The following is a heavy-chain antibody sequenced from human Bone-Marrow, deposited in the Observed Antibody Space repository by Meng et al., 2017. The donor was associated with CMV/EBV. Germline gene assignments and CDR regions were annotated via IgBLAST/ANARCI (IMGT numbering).Heavy chain of an antibody. CDR3: ARDRDGFQF. CDR1: GDSVSSNSAA. D-gene: IGHD3-10*01. CDR2: TYYKTKWYN. J-gene: IGHJ4*02. V-gene: IGHV6-1*01. Sequence: SETLSLTCAISGDSVSSNSAAWNWIRQSPSGGLEWLGRTYYKTKWYNDYAVSVKSRIAISPDTSKNQFSLQLNSVTPEDTAVYYCARDRDGFQFWGQGTLVTVSS.